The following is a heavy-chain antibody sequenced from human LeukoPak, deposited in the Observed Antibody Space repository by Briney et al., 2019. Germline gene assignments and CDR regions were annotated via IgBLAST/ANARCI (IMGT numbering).Heavy chain of an antibody. D-gene: IGHD2-15*01. CDR3: ARDGVVAATLDY. CDR2: ISSSSYI. CDR1: GFTFSSYS. V-gene: IGHV3-21*01. J-gene: IGHJ4*02. Sequence: GGSLRLSCAASGFTFSSYSMNWVRQAPGKGLEWVSSISSSSYIYYADSVKGRFTISRDNAKNSLYLQMNSLRAEDTAVYYCARDGVVAATLDYWGQGTLVTVSS.